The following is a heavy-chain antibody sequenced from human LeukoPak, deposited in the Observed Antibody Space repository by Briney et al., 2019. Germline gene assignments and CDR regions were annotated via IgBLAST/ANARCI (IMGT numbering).Heavy chain of an antibody. J-gene: IGHJ4*01. Sequence: GSLRLSCAASGFTVSSYYMNWVRQAPGKGLEWVSVFYVGGPTYYADSVQGRFTISRDNSKNTVDLQMSSLRPEDTAVYYCARGAGWNFYEYWGHGTLVTVSS. CDR3: ARGAGWNFYEY. D-gene: IGHD6-19*01. CDR1: GFTVSSYY. CDR2: FYVGGPT. V-gene: IGHV3-53*05.